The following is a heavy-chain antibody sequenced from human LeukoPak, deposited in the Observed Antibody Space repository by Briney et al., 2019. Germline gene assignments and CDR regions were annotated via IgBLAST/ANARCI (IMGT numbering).Heavy chain of an antibody. J-gene: IGHJ4*01. D-gene: IGHD2-8*01. V-gene: IGHV3-21*05. CDR2: ISGSGSDM. CDR1: GFTFSTYG. CDR3: STDPRLLIY. Sequence: GGSLRLSCAASGFTFSTYGMDWVRQAPGKGLEWLAYISGSGSDMYYADSVKGRFTISRDNAKNSLYLQMNSLRPDDTALYYCSTDPRLLIYWGHGTLVTVSS.